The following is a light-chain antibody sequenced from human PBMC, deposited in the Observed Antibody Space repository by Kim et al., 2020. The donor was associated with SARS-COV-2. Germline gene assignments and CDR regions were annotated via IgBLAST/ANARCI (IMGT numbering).Light chain of an antibody. Sequence: PSIPTSRTGPSSDIGTDPYVARYQQSPGNAPKLMLYDVSVRPSGLSNRFAGSNSGNTASLTISGLPAEDAADYYCNSYTMSSTPLFGGGTQLTVL. CDR1: SSDIGTDPY. CDR2: DVS. V-gene: IGLV2-14*03. CDR3: NSYTMSSTPL. J-gene: IGLJ2*01.